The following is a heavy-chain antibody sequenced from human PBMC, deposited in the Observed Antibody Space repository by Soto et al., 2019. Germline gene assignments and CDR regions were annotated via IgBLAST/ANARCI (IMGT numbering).Heavy chain of an antibody. CDR3: AGALLWFGELSFEAFDI. J-gene: IGHJ3*02. CDR1: GGSFSGYY. Sequence: SETLSLTCAVYGGSFSGYYWSWIHQPPGKGLEWIGEINHSGSTNYNPSLKSRVTISVDTSKNQFSLKLSSVTAADTAVYYCAGALLWFGELSFEAFDIWGQGTMVTVSS. D-gene: IGHD3-10*01. CDR2: INHSGST. V-gene: IGHV4-34*01.